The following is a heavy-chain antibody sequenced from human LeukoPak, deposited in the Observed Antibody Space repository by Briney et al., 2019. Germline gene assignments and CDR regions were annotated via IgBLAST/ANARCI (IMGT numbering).Heavy chain of an antibody. CDR3: ARDHFDY. J-gene: IGHJ4*02. V-gene: IGHV3-48*01. Sequence: GRSLRLSCAASGFTFSSSAMHWVRQAPGKGLEWVSYISSSSSTIYYADSVKGRFTISRDNAKNSLYLQMNSLRAEDTAVYYCARDHFDYWGQGTLVTVSS. CDR1: GFTFSSSA. CDR2: ISSSSSTI.